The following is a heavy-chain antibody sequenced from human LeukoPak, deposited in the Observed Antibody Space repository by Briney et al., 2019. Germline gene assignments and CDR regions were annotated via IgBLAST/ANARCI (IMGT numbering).Heavy chain of an antibody. D-gene: IGHD5-18*01. CDR1: GFTFSSYS. CDR2: ISYDGSNK. J-gene: IGHJ4*02. V-gene: IGHV3-30*03. CDR3: ARAMDTAMVGYKGYFDY. Sequence: GGSLRLSCAASGFTFSSYSMNWVRQAPGKGLEWVAVISYDGSNKYYADSVKGRFTISRDNSKNTLYLQMNSLRAEDTAVYYCARAMDTAMVGYKGYFDYWGQGTLVTVSS.